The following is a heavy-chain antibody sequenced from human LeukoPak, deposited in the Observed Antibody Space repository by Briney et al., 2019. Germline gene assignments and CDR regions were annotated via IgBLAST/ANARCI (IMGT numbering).Heavy chain of an antibody. J-gene: IGHJ3*02. CDR2: IYYSGST. D-gene: IGHD2-21*02. V-gene: IGHV4-59*01. Sequence: PSETLSLTCTVSGGSISSYYWSWIRQPPGKGLEWIGYIYYSGSTNYNPSLKSRVTISVDTSKNQFSLKLSSVTAADTAVYYCAREQSVVTAITNAFDIWGQGTMVTVSS. CDR1: GGSISSYY. CDR3: AREQSVVTAITNAFDI.